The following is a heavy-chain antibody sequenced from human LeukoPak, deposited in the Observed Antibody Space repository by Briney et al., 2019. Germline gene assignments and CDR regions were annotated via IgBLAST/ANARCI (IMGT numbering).Heavy chain of an antibody. CDR1: GSTFSSYG. V-gene: IGHV3-30*18. CDR2: ISYDGSNK. J-gene: IGHJ6*02. CDR3: AKEALSEDTSRYYYYYGMDV. D-gene: IGHD6-13*01. Sequence: GGSLRLSCAACGSTFSSYGIHWVRQAPGKGLEWVAIISYDGSNKDYADSVKGRFPISRDNSKNTLYLQTNSLREDTAVYYCAKEALSEDTSRYYYYYGMDVWGQGTTVTVSS.